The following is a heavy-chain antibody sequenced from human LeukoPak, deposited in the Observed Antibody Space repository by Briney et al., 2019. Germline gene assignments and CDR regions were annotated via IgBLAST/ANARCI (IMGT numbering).Heavy chain of an antibody. CDR3: ARDWYYYGSGSYNYYGMDV. V-gene: IGHV4-4*02. CDR1: GGSISSSNW. J-gene: IGHJ6*02. Sequence: PSETLSLTCAVSGGSISSSNWWSWVRQPPGKGLEWIGEIYHSGSTNYNPSLKSRVTISVDKSKNQFSLKLSSVTAADTAVYYRARDWYYYGSGSYNYYGMDVWGQGTTVTVSS. CDR2: IYHSGST. D-gene: IGHD3-10*01.